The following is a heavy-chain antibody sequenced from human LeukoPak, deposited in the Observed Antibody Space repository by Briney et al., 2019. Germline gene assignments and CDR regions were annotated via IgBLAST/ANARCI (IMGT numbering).Heavy chain of an antibody. J-gene: IGHJ6*03. CDR3: ARQGAAGKYYYYYMDV. D-gene: IGHD6-13*01. Sequence: ASVKVSCKASGYTFTGYYMHWVRQAPGQGLEWMGWINPNSGGTNYAQKFQGRVTMTRDTSTSTVYMELSSLRSEDTAIYYCARQGAAGKYYYYYMDVWGKGTTVTVSS. V-gene: IGHV1-2*02. CDR2: INPNSGGT. CDR1: GYTFTGYY.